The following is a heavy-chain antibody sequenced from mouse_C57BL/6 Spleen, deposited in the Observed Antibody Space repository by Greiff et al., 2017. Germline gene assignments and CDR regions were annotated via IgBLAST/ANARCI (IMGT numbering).Heavy chain of an antibody. CDR3: ARSYLSLYDGYEDAMDY. Sequence: VHVKQSGPELVKPGASVKMSCKASGYTFTDYNMHWVKQSHGKSLEWIGYINPNNGGTSYNQKFKGKATLTVHKSSSTAYMELRSLTSEESAVYYCARSYLSLYDGYEDAMDYWGQGTSVTVSS. CDR2: INPNNGGT. J-gene: IGHJ4*01. CDR1: GYTFTDYN. V-gene: IGHV1-22*01. D-gene: IGHD2-3*01.